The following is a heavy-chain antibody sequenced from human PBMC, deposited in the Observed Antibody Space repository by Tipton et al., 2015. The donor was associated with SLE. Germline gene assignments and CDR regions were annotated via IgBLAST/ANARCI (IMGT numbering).Heavy chain of an antibody. Sequence: SLRLSCAVSGGSISSSNWWTWVRQSPDKGLEWIGEIYHSGSTKYNPSLKSRVTISVDRSKNQFSLNLKSVTAADTAVYFCARVVGAYHYDSDGYLDYWGQGTLVTVSS. V-gene: IGHV4-4*01. CDR3: ARVVGAYHYDSDGYLDY. D-gene: IGHD3-22*01. CDR2: IYHSGST. CDR1: GGSISSSNW. J-gene: IGHJ4*02.